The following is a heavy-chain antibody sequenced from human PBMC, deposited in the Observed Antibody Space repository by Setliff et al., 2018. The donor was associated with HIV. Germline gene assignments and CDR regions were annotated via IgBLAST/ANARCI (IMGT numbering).Heavy chain of an antibody. V-gene: IGHV1-3*01. CDR1: GYTFTGYY. CDR3: ARPRSGGSGSYSWFDP. CDR2: VNAANGYT. Sequence: GASVKVSCKASGYTFTGYYMHWVRQAPGQRLEWMGWVNAANGYTKYSQKFQGRVTITRDTSANTAYMELSSLRSEDTAVYYCARPRSGGSGSYSWFDPWGQGTLVTVSS. J-gene: IGHJ5*02. D-gene: IGHD3-10*01.